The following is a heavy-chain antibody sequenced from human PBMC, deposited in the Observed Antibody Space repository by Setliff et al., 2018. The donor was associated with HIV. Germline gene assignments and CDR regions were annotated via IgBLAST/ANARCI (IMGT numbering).Heavy chain of an antibody. CDR2: ISYDGSYK. CDR1: GFTFSSYG. CDR3: AKDLNSRHYYMDV. Sequence: GGSLRLSCEASGFTFSSYGMHWVRQAPGKGLEWVAVISYDGSYKYYVDSVKGRFTISRDTSKNTLYLQMNSLRAEDTAVYYCAKDLNSRHYYMDVWGKGTTVTVSS. J-gene: IGHJ6*03. V-gene: IGHV3-30*18.